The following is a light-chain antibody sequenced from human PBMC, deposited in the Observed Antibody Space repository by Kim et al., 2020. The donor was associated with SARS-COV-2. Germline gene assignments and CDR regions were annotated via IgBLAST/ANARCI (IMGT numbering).Light chain of an antibody. Sequence: ELTQPPSASGTPGQRVTISCSGGNSNIGSNYVYWYQQLPGTAPKLLIYRNNQRPSGVPDRFSGSKSGTSASLAISGLRSEDEADYYCAAWDDILKGVFGGGTQLTVL. CDR1: NSNIGSNY. V-gene: IGLV1-47*01. CDR2: RNN. CDR3: AAWDDILKGV. J-gene: IGLJ3*02.